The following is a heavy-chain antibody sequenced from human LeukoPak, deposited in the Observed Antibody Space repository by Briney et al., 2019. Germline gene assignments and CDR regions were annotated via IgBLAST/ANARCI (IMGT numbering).Heavy chain of an antibody. CDR2: ISSSSSYI. CDR1: GFTFSSYS. V-gene: IGHV3-21*01. D-gene: IGHD2-2*01. Sequence: PGGSLRLSCAASGFTFSSYSMNWVRQAPGKGLEWVSSISSSSSYIYYADSVKGRFTISRDNAKNSLYLQMNSLRAEDTAVYYCARDPEYCSSTSCNYPKRSFGFEAFDIWAKGQWSPSLQ. CDR3: ARDPEYCSSTSCNYPKRSFGFEAFDI. J-gene: IGHJ3*02.